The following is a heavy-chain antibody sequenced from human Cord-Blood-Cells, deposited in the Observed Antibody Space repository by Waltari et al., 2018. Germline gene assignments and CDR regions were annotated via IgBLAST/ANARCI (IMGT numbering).Heavy chain of an antibody. CDR1: GFTFSSYS. CDR2: IVISCKTR. CDR3: ARGRGSSGMDV. D-gene: IGHD6-6*01. V-gene: IGHV3-48*01. Sequence: EVQLVESGGGLVQPGGSLRLSCAASGFTFSSYSMNWVRQAPGEGVECVSYIVISCKTRYYGGAVKCRFTIPRGNAKKSLSLQMSRLRAEDTAVYYCARGRGSSGMDVWGQGTTVTVSS. J-gene: IGHJ6*02.